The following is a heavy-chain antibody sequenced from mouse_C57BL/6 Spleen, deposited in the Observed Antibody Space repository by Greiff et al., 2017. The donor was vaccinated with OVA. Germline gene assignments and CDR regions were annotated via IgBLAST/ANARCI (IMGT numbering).Heavy chain of an antibody. CDR2: IDPENGDT. CDR3: TLYYGNYGDY. CDR1: GFNIKDDY. J-gene: IGHJ2*01. Sequence: EVQRVESGAELVRPGASVKLSCTASGFNIKDDYMHWVKQRPEQGLEWIGWIDPENGDTEYASKFQGKATITADTSSNTAYLQLSSLTSEDTAVYYCTLYYGNYGDYWGQGTTLTVSS. V-gene: IGHV14-4*01. D-gene: IGHD2-1*01.